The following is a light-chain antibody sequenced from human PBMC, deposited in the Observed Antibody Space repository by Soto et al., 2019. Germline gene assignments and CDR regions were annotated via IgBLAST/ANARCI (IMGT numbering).Light chain of an antibody. V-gene: IGKV1-5*03. CDR2: KAS. J-gene: IGKJ1*01. CDR3: QPYDSYSPVT. Sequence: DIQMTQSPSTLSASVGDRVTITCWASQSISSWLAWYQQKPGKAPKLLIYKASSLESGVPSRFSRSGTGSEITLTISILQPDDFSTYYSQPYDSYSPVTFSQSTKMESK. CDR1: QSISSW.